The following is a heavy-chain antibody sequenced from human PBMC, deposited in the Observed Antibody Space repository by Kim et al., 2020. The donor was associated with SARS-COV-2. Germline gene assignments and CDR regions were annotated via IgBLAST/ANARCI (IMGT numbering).Heavy chain of an antibody. CDR3: ARVGRPPFGYSYGPPDFDY. D-gene: IGHD5-18*01. V-gene: IGHV3-11*06. Sequence: GRFTISRDNAKNSLYLQMNSLRAEDTAVYYCARVGRPPFGYSYGPPDFDYWGQGTLVTVSS. J-gene: IGHJ4*02.